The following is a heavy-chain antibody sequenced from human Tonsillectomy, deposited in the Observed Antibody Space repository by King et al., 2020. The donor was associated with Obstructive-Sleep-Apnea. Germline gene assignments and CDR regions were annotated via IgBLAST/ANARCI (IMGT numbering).Heavy chain of an antibody. CDR3: AKECGGFLTGSYYFDY. V-gene: IGHV3-30*02. CDR1: GFIFSSYG. D-gene: IGHD3-9*01. Sequence: VQLVESGGGVVQPGGSLTLSCAASGFIFSSYGMHWVRQAPGKGLEWVAFIRYDGSNKYCADSVKGRFTISRDNSKNTLYLQMNSLRAEDTAVYHCAKECGGFLTGSYYFDYWGQGTLVTVSS. CDR2: IRYDGSNK. J-gene: IGHJ4*02.